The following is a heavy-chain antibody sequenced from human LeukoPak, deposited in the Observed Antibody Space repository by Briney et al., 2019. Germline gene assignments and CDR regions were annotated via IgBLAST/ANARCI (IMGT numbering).Heavy chain of an antibody. J-gene: IGHJ4*02. Sequence: PSQTLSLTCTVSGGSISSGGYYWSWIRQPPGKGLEWIGEINHSGSTNYNPSLKSRVTISVDTSKNQFSLKLSSVTAADTAVYYCARTLKDYDFWSGYYTGTYYFDYWGQGTLVTVSS. CDR3: ARTLKDYDFWSGYYTGTYYFDY. V-gene: IGHV4-30-2*01. CDR2: INHSGST. CDR1: GGSISSGGYY. D-gene: IGHD3-3*01.